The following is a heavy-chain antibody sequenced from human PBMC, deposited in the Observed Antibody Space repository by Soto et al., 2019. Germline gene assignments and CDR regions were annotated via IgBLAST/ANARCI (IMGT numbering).Heavy chain of an antibody. J-gene: IGHJ6*02. CDR3: ARPLYSYGPMDV. D-gene: IGHD5-18*01. V-gene: IGHV4-61*01. CDR1: GGSVSGGSYY. Sequence: PSETLSLTCTVSGGSVSGGSYYWSWIRQPPGKGLEWIGYIYYSGSTNYNPSLKSRVTISVDTSKNQFSLKLSSVTAVDTAVYYCARPLYSYGPMDVWGQGTTVTVSS. CDR2: IYYSGST.